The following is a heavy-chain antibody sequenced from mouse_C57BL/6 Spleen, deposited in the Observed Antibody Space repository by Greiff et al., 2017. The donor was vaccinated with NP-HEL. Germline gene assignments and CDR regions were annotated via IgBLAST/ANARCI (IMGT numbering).Heavy chain of an antibody. Sequence: VKVVESGPGLVQPSQSLSITCTVSGFSLTSYGVHWVRQSPGKGLEWLGVIWSGGSTDYNAAFISRLSISKDKSKSQVFFKMNSLQADDTAIYYCARTGYDYDEGFAYWGQGTLVTVSA. D-gene: IGHD2-4*01. V-gene: IGHV2-2*01. CDR1: GFSLTSYG. J-gene: IGHJ3*01. CDR3: ARTGYDYDEGFAY. CDR2: IWSGGST.